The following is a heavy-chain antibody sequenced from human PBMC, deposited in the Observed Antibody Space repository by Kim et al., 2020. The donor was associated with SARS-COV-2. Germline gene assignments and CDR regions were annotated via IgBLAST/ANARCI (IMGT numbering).Heavy chain of an antibody. CDR2: ISYDGSNK. CDR1: GFTFSSYG. V-gene: IGHV3-30*18. CDR3: AKSKPPDAFDI. J-gene: IGHJ3*02. Sequence: GGSLRLSCAASGFTFSSYGMHWVRQAPGKGLEWVAVISYDGSNKYYADSVKGRFTISRDNSKNTLYLQMNSLRAEDTAVYYCAKSKPPDAFDIWGQGTMVTVSS.